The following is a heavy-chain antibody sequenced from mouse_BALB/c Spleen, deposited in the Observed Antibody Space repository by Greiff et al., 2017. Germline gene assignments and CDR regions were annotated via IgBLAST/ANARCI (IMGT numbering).Heavy chain of an antibody. CDR1: GYAFSSYW. CDR2: IYPGDGDT. D-gene: IGHD2-10*01. CDR3: AAYYGNYDYAMDY. V-gene: IGHV1-80*01. J-gene: IGHJ4*01. Sequence: VKLQESGAELVRPGSSVKISCKASGYAFSSYWMNWVKQRPGQGLEWIGQIYPGDGDTNYNGKFKGKATLTADKSSSTAYMQLSSLTSEDSAVYFCAAYYGNYDYAMDYWGQGTSVTVSS.